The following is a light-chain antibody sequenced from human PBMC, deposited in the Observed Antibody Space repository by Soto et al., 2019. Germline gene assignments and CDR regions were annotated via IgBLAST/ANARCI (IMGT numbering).Light chain of an antibody. Sequence: VKLSPAALSLTTGKRANLYFRASQSVSSYLVWYQQKPGQAPRLLIYDASNRATGIPARFSGSGSGTDFTLTISRLEPEDFGVYNCLQDGSSGPFAQGTKVDIK. J-gene: IGKJ1*01. CDR3: LQDGSSGP. CDR1: QSVSSY. CDR2: DAS. V-gene: IGKV3-11*01.